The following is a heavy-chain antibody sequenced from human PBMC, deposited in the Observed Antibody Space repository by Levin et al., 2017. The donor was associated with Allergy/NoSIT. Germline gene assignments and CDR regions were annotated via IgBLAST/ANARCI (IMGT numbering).Heavy chain of an antibody. Sequence: SQTLSLPCTVSGGSISRGNYYWSWIRQHPGKGLEWIGYIHDSGSTYYNPSLKSRVTMSADTPKNQFSLKLTSVTAADTAVYYCARHPGASFDYWGQGTLVTVSS. CDR2: IHDSGST. CDR3: ARHPGASFDY. D-gene: IGHD7-27*01. CDR1: GGSISRGNYY. V-gene: IGHV4-31*03. J-gene: IGHJ4*02.